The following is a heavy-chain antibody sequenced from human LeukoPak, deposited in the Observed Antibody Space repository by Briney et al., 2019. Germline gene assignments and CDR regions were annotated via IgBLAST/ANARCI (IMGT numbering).Heavy chain of an antibody. V-gene: IGHV1-24*01. Sequence: ASVKVSCKVSGYTLTELSMHWVRQAPGKGLEWMGGFDPEDGETIYAQKFQGRVTMTEDTSTDTAYMELSSLRSEDTAVYYCADSARWLHPPNYWGQGTLVTVSS. D-gene: IGHD5-12*01. CDR2: FDPEDGET. CDR3: ADSARWLHPPNY. CDR1: GYTLTELS. J-gene: IGHJ4*02.